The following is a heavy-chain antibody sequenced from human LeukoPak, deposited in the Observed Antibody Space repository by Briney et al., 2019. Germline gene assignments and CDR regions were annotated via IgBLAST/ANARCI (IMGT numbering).Heavy chain of an antibody. Sequence: GGSLRLSCAASGFTVSSDYMSWVRQAPGKGLEWVSVIYSGGSTYYADSVKGRFTISRDKPKNTVYLQMNSLRFEDTAMYYCARNWFDPWGQGTLVTVSS. V-gene: IGHV3-53*05. J-gene: IGHJ5*02. CDR2: IYSGGST. CDR3: ARNWFDP. CDR1: GFTVSSDY.